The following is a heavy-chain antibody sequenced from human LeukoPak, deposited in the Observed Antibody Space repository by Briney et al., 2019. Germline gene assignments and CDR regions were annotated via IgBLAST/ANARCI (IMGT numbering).Heavy chain of an antibody. CDR3: ARARVQLERRPFYNWFDP. V-gene: IGHV1-18*01. D-gene: IGHD1-1*01. CDR1: GYTFTSYG. CDR2: ISAYNGNT. J-gene: IGHJ5*02. Sequence: GASVKVSCTASGYTFTSYGISWVRQAPGQGLEWMGWISAYNGNTNYAQKLQGRVTMTTDTSTSTAYMELRSLRSDDTAVYYCARARVQLERRPFYNWFDPWGQGTLVTVSS.